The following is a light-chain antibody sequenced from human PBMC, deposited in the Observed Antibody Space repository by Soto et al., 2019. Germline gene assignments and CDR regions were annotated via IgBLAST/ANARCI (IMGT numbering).Light chain of an antibody. J-gene: IGLJ1*01. CDR2: EVS. Sequence: QSVLTQPSSVSGSTGQSITISCTGTSSDVGGYDYVSWYQLHPGKAPKLMIFEVSNRPSGASYRFSGSKSGNTASLTISGLKAEDGADYFCTSYSITTGARFGTGPKVNVL. V-gene: IGLV2-14*01. CDR3: TSYSITTGAR. CDR1: SSDVGGYDY.